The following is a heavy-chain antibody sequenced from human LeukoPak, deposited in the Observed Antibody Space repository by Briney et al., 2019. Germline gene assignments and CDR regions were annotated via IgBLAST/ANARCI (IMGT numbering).Heavy chain of an antibody. Sequence: GGSLRLSCAASGFTFSLYTMHWVRQAPGKGLEWVAVISYDGSDKYYADSVKGRFTISRDNSRNTLFLQMNSLRAEDTAVYFCARDVGGGDTFDYWGQGTLVTVSS. CDR1: GFTFSLYT. D-gene: IGHD2-21*02. J-gene: IGHJ4*02. V-gene: IGHV3-30*04. CDR3: ARDVGGGDTFDY. CDR2: ISYDGSDK.